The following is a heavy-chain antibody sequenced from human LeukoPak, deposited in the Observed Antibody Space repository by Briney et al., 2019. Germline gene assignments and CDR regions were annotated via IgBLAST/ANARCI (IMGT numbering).Heavy chain of an antibody. CDR3: AKECITMVRVVWYYYYYYMDV. J-gene: IGHJ6*03. CDR1: GGSFSGYY. D-gene: IGHD3-10*01. CDR2: INHSGST. V-gene: IGHV4-34*01. Sequence: SETLSLTCAVYGGSFSGYYWSWIRQPPGKGLEWIGEINHSGSTNYNPSLKSRVTISVDTSKNQFSLKLSSVTAADTAVYYCAKECITMVRVVWYYYYYYMDVWGKGTTVTISS.